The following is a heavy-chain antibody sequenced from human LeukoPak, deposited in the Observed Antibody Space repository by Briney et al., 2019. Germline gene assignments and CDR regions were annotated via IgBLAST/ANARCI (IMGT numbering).Heavy chain of an antibody. J-gene: IGHJ4*02. Sequence: GGSLRLFCAASGFTFSDYYMSWLRQAPGKGVEWVSYISSSGSTIYYADSVKGRFTISRDNAKNSLYLQMNSLRAEDTAVYYCAYTATASYIDYWGQGTLVTVSS. V-gene: IGHV3-11*01. D-gene: IGHD5-18*01. CDR1: GFTFSDYY. CDR3: AYTATASYIDY. CDR2: ISSSGSTI.